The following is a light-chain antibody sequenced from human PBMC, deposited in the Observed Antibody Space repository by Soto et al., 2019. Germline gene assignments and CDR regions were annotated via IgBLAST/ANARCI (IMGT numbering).Light chain of an antibody. Sequence: QSALTQPASVSGSSGESITISFTGTSSEVGRYRLVFLYQQHAGKASKLMIYEVSMRPSGVSNRFSGSKSGNTASLTISGLQGEDEADYYCCSYAGSSTYVFGTGTKVTVL. J-gene: IGLJ1*01. CDR3: CSYAGSSTYV. CDR2: EVS. V-gene: IGLV2-23*02. CDR1: SSEVGRYRL.